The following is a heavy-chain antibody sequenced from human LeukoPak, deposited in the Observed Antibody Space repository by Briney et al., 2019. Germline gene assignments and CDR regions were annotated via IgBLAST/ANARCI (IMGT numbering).Heavy chain of an antibody. J-gene: IGHJ3*02. Sequence: PSETLSLTCTVSGGSINSYYWSWIRQPPGKGLEWIGYIYYSGSTNYNPSLKSRVTISVHTSKNQFSLKLSSVTAADTAVYYCASHYCSGGSCRDAFDIWGQGTMVTVSS. CDR3: ASHYCSGGSCRDAFDI. CDR1: GGSINSYY. CDR2: IYYSGST. D-gene: IGHD2-15*01. V-gene: IGHV4-59*01.